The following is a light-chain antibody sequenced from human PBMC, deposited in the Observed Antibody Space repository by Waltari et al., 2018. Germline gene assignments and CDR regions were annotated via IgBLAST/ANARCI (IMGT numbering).Light chain of an antibody. V-gene: IGLV1-40*01. CDR3: QSFDSSLSAWV. CDR2: CNT. Sequence: QPVLTQPPSVSGAPGQRVTIPCTGSTSHPGAGSAVHWSPQLPGTAPKLFIHCNTYRPSGVPDRFSGSKSGTSASLAITGLQAEDEADYYCQSFDSSLSAWVFGGGTKLTVL. CDR1: TSHPGAGSA. J-gene: IGLJ3*02.